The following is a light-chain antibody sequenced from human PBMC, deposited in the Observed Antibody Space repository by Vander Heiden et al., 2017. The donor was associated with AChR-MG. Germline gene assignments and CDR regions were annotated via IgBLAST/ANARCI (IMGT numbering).Light chain of an antibody. CDR2: GAS. J-gene: IGKJ1*01. CDR3: QQDGSSPLWT. Sequence: EIVLTQSPGTLSLSPGERATLSCRASQSVSSSYLAWYQQKPGQAPRLLIYGASSRATGIPDRFSGSGYGTDFTLTISRLEPEDFAVYYCQQDGSSPLWTFGQGTKVEIK. CDR1: QSVSSSY. V-gene: IGKV3-20*01.